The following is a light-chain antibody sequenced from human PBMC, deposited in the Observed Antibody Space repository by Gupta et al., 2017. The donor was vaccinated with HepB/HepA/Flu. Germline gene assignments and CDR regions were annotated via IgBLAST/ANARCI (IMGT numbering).Light chain of an antibody. V-gene: IGKV4-1*01. J-gene: IGKJ3*01. CDR2: WTS. CDR3: QQYYSVPLT. CDR1: HSLVSSYNSASH. Sequence: DIVLTQSPDSLGVSLGERATINCKSSHSLVSSYNSASHLAWYQQKPGQPPKLLIYWTSGRESGVPDRFSGSGSGTEFTLTISALQAEDVALYYCQQYYSVPLTFGPGTKVDIK.